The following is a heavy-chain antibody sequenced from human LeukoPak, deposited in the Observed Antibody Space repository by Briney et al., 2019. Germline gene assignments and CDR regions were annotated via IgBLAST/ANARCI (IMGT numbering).Heavy chain of an antibody. V-gene: IGHV1-46*01. CDR2: INPSGGST. Sequence: ASVKVSCKASGYTFTSYYMHWVRQAPGQGLEWMGIINPSGGSTSYAQKFQGRVTMTRDTSTRTVYMELSSLRSEDTAVYYCARDGGGILTGFESRWFDPWGQGTLVTVSS. CDR3: ARDGGGILTGFESRWFDP. D-gene: IGHD3-9*01. CDR1: GYTFTSYY. J-gene: IGHJ5*02.